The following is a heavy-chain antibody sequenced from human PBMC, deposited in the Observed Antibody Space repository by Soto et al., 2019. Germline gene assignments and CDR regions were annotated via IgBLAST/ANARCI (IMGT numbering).Heavy chain of an antibody. CDR1: GFTFSSYG. D-gene: IGHD6-19*01. CDR3: ARDLYSSGWYFDY. J-gene: IGHJ4*02. V-gene: IGHV3-33*01. Sequence: QVQLVESGGGVVQPGRSLRLSCAASGFTFSSYGMHWVRQAPGKGLEWVAVIWYDGSNKYYADSVKGRFTISRDNSKNTLYLQMNSLRAEDTAVYYCARDLYSSGWYFDYWGQGTLVTVSS. CDR2: IWYDGSNK.